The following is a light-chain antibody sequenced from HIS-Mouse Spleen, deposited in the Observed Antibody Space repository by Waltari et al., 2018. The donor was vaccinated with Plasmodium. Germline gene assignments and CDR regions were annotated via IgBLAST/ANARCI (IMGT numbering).Light chain of an antibody. V-gene: IGLV2-14*03. Sequence: QSALTQHASVSGSPGQSITISCTGTSSDVGGYNSVSWYQQHPGKAPKLTIYDVSNRPSGVSNRFSGSKSGNTASLTISGLQAEDEADYYCSSYTSSSTHVVFGGGTKLTVL. CDR1: SSDVGGYNS. J-gene: IGLJ2*01. CDR3: SSYTSSSTHVV. CDR2: DVS.